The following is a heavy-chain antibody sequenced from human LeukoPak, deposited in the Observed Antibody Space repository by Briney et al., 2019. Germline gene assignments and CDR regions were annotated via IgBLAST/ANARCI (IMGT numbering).Heavy chain of an antibody. V-gene: IGHV3-21*01. CDR3: AREGGADLGYYYMDV. CDR2: ISSSSTYK. D-gene: IGHD2-21*02. CDR1: EFTFRRYS. J-gene: IGHJ6*03. Sequence: GGSLRLSCEASEFTFRRYSMNWVRQAPGKGLEWVSSISSSSTYKYYADSVKGRFTISRDNARNSLHLQMNNLRAEDTAVYYCAREGGADLGYYYMDVWGKGTTVIVSS.